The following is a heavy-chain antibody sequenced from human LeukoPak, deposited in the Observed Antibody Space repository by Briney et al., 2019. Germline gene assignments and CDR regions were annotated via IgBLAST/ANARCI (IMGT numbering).Heavy chain of an antibody. Sequence: PSETLSLTCTVSGGSISSYYWSWIRQPAGKGLEWIGRIYTSGSTDYSPSLKSRVTISVDTSKNQFSLKLSSVTAADTAVYYCARLSSLANIAARGRTWLDPWGQGSLVTVSS. J-gene: IGHJ5*02. CDR3: ARLSSLANIAARGRTWLDP. D-gene: IGHD6-6*01. V-gene: IGHV4-4*07. CDR2: IYTSGST. CDR1: GGSISSYY.